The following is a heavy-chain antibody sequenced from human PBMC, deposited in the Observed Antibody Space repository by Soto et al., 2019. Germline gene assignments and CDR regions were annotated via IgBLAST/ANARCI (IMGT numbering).Heavy chain of an antibody. CDR3: ARTLYGDNVNY. CDR2: VNAGNGKT. CDR1: GYTFTNYA. Sequence: GASVKVSCKASGYTFTNYAMHWVRQAPGQRLEWMGWVNAGNGKTKCSKKFQDRVTITRDTSASTAYMELSSLRSEDTAVYYCARTLYGDNVNYWGQGTLVTVS. V-gene: IGHV1-3*01. D-gene: IGHD4-17*01. J-gene: IGHJ4*02.